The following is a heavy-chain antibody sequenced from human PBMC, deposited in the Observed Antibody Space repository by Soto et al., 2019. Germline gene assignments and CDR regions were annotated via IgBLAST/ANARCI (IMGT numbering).Heavy chain of an antibody. CDR1: GDIFSGYS. V-gene: IGHV1-69*12. CDR2: IIPLFGST. D-gene: IGHD5-12*01. J-gene: IGHJ4*02. CDR3: ARDLGTGYDSGDY. Sequence: QVQLVQSGAEVKKPGSSVKISCTASGDIFSGYSISWVRQAPGQGLEWMGGIIPLFGSTNYAPKFQGRVTIIADQSTNTGYMELSSLKSEDTAVYYCARDLGTGYDSGDYWGQGTLVTVSS.